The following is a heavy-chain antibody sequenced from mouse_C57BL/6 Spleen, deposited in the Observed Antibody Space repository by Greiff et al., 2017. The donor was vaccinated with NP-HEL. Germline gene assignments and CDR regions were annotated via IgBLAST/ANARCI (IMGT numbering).Heavy chain of an antibody. D-gene: IGHD1-1*01. CDR1: GYTFTSYG. CDR2: IYPRSGTT. J-gene: IGHJ3*01. Sequence: QVQLQQSGAELARPGASVKLSCKASGYTFTSYGISWVKQRTGQGLEWIGEIYPRSGTTYYNEKFQGKATLTADKSSSTAYMGLRSLTSEDSAVYVCARSDYGSSYGFAYWGQGTLVTVSA. CDR3: ARSDYGSSYGFAY. V-gene: IGHV1-81*01.